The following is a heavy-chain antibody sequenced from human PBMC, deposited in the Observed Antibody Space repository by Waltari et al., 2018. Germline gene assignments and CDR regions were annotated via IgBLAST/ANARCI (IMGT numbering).Heavy chain of an antibody. D-gene: IGHD6-6*01. V-gene: IGHV4-39*01. Sequence: QLQLQESGPGLVKPSETLSLTCTVSGGSISSSSYYWGWIRPPPGKGLEWIGSIYYSGSTYYNPSLKSRVTISVDTSKNQFSLKLSSVTAADTAVYYCARHVYIIAARPLCWFDPWGQGTLVTVSS. J-gene: IGHJ5*02. CDR2: IYYSGST. CDR3: ARHVYIIAARPLCWFDP. CDR1: GGSISSSSYY.